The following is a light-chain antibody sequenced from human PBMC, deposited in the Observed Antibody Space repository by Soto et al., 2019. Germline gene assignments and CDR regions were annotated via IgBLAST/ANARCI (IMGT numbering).Light chain of an antibody. CDR1: SSNIGAGYD. CDR3: QSYDSSLSGSWV. Sequence: QSVLTQPPSVSGAPGQRVTISCTGSSSNIGAGYDVHWYQQLPGTAPKLLIYGNSNRPSGVPDRFSGSKSGTSASLAITGLQAEDEADCYCQSYDSSLSGSWVFGGGTKLTVL. V-gene: IGLV1-40*01. CDR2: GNS. J-gene: IGLJ3*02.